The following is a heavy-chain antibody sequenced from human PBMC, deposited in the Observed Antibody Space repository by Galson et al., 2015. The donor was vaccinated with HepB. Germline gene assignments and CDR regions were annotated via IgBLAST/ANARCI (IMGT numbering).Heavy chain of an antibody. D-gene: IGHD1-26*01. CDR2: ISSAGDIQ. CDR3: TRDAMGRGSGSYSAFDY. V-gene: IGHV3-30-3*01. Sequence: YTMHWVRQAPGKGLEWVATISSAGDIQYYADSVKGRFTISRDNSKNMLYLQMNSLRAEDTAVYYCTRDAMGRGSGSYSAFDYWGQGTLVTVSS. J-gene: IGHJ4*02. CDR1: YT.